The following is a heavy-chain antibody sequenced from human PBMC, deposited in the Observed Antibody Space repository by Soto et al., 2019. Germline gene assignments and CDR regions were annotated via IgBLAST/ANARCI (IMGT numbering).Heavy chain of an antibody. CDR1: GYSFTGYY. Sequence: ASVKVSCKASGYSFTGYYIHWVRQAPGQGLEWMGWINPDSGATNYAQNFQGRVTLTSDTSISTASMDLTSLTSDDTAVYYCARGDYGNGGYPFHYFDYWGQGTLVTVSS. CDR2: INPDSGAT. J-gene: IGHJ4*02. CDR3: ARGDYGNGGYPFHYFDY. D-gene: IGHD3-22*01. V-gene: IGHV1-2*02.